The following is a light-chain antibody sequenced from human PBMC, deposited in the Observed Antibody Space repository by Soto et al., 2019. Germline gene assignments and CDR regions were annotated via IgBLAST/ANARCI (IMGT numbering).Light chain of an antibody. CDR1: QSVGSW. V-gene: IGKV1-5*03. CDR3: KQYGSSSPWT. Sequence: DIQMTQSPSTLSASVGDRVTITCRASQSVGSWLAWYQQKPGKAPKLLIYKASSLESGVPSRFSGSGSGTEFSLTISSLQPDDFASYHGKQYGSSSPWTFGQGTKVEIK. CDR2: KAS. J-gene: IGKJ1*01.